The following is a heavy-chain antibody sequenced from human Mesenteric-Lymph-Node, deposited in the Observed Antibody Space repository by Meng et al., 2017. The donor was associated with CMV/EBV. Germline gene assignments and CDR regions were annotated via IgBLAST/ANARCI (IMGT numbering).Heavy chain of an antibody. D-gene: IGHD3-3*01. Sequence: GGSLRLSCTASGFTFGDYAMSWVRQAPGKGLEWVGFIRSKAYGGTTEYAASVKGRFTISRDDSKSIAYLQMNSLKTEDTAVYYCTREIDDFWSGYGMDVWGQGTTVTVSS. V-gene: IGHV3-49*04. CDR1: GFTFGDYA. J-gene: IGHJ6*02. CDR3: TREIDDFWSGYGMDV. CDR2: IRSKAYGGTT.